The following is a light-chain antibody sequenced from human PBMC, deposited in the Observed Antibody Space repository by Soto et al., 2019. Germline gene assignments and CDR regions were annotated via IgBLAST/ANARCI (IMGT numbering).Light chain of an antibody. CDR2: GAS. CDR3: QQYSSSPSIT. J-gene: IGKJ4*01. CDR1: QSVSSGY. V-gene: IGKV3-20*01. Sequence: IGLTQAPGTLSLSPGETATLSCRAIQSVSSGYLAWYQQKPGQAPRLLIYGASTRATGIPDRFSGSGSGTDFTLTISRLEPEDFTVYYCQQYSSSPSITFGGGTKVDIK.